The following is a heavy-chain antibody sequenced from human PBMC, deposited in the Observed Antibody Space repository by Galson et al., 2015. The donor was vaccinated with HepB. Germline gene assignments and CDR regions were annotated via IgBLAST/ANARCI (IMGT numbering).Heavy chain of an antibody. D-gene: IGHD3-22*01. J-gene: IGHJ4*02. CDR2: IYSCGST. CDR1: GFTVSSNY. Sequence: SLRLSCAASGFTVSSNYMSWVRQAPGKGLEWVSVIYSCGSTYYADSVKGRFTISRDNSKNTLYLQMNSLRAEDTAVYYCANLDSSGYYPLDYWGQGTLVTVSS. V-gene: IGHV3-66*03. CDR3: ANLDSSGYYPLDY.